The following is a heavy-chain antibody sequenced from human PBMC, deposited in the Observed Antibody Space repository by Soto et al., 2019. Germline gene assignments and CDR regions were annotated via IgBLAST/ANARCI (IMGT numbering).Heavy chain of an antibody. D-gene: IGHD3-22*01. CDR2: IYHSGST. Sequence: SETLSLTCAVSGGSISSSNWWSWVRQPPGKGLEWIGEIYHSGSTNYNPSLKSRVTISVDKSKNQFSLKLSSVTAADTAVYYCARGSSYYYDSSGYYPKRYHNPSELDYWGQGTLVTVSS. J-gene: IGHJ4*02. CDR3: ARGSSYYYDSSGYYPKRYHNPSELDY. V-gene: IGHV4-4*02. CDR1: GGSISSSNW.